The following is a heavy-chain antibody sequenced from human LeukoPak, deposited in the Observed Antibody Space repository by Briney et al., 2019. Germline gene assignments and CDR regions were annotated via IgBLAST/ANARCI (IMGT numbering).Heavy chain of an antibody. CDR1: GFTFSSYA. J-gene: IGHJ4*02. Sequence: GGSLRLSCAASGFTFSSYAMHWVRQAPGKGLEWVAVISYDGSNKYYADSVKGRFTISRDNSKNTLYLQMNSLRAEDAAVYYCARDPNFKYYFDYWGQGTLVTVSS. D-gene: IGHD3-3*01. CDR2: ISYDGSNK. CDR3: ARDPNFKYYFDY. V-gene: IGHV3-30*04.